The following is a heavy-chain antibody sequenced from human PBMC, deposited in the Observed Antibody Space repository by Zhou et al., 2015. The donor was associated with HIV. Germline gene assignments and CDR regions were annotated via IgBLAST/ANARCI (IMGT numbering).Heavy chain of an antibody. V-gene: IGHV1-69*01. CDR3: ARDYYDSRPPLAFDI. J-gene: IGHJ3*02. CDR2: IIPIFGTA. D-gene: IGHD3-22*01. Sequence: QGLEWMGGIIPIFGTANYAQKFQGRVTITADESTGTAYMELSSLRSEDTAVYYCARDYYDSRPPLAFDIWGQGTMVTLSS.